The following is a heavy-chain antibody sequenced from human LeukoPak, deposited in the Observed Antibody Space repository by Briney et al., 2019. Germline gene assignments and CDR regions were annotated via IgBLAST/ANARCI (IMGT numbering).Heavy chain of an antibody. D-gene: IGHD3-10*01. CDR3: ARHNYGYDY. CDR1: GFTFRSYW. Sequence: GGSLRLSCAASGFTFRSYWMHWVRQAPGKGLVWVSHIHSDGSSTSYADSVQGRFTISIDNAKNTLYLQMNSLRAEDTAVYYCARHNYGYDYWGQGTLVTVSS. V-gene: IGHV3-74*01. CDR2: IHSDGSST. J-gene: IGHJ4*02.